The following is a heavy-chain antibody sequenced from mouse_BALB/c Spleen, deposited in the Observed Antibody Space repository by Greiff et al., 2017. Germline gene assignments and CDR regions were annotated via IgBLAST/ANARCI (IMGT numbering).Heavy chain of an antibody. V-gene: IGHV1S26*01. CDR2: INPSSGYT. J-gene: IGHJ3*01. D-gene: IGHD3-1*01. CDR3: AREGARATAY. CDR1: GYTFTSYW. Sequence: QVQLQQPGSELVRPGASVKLSCKASGYTFTSYWMHWVKQRPGQGLEWIGYINPSSGYTNYNQKFKDKATLTADKSSSTAYMQLSSLTSEDSAVYYCAREGARATAYWGQGTLVTVSA.